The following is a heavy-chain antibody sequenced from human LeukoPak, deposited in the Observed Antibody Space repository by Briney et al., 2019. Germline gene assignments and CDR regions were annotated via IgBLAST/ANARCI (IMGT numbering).Heavy chain of an antibody. D-gene: IGHD3-16*01. J-gene: IGHJ4*02. CDR1: GFTFTNYW. V-gene: IGHV3-7*01. CDR3: ATEGAYTTSSPPAC. CDR2: IKHDGSET. Sequence: GGSLRLSCAASGFTFTNYWMSWVRQAPGKGPEWVANIKHDGSETYYLDSVKGRFTISRDNAKNSLYLQMSSLRADDTAVYYCATEGAYTTSSPPACWGQGTRVTVSS.